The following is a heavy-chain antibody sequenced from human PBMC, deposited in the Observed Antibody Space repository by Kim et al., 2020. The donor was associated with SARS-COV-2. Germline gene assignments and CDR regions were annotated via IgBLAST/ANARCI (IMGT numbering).Heavy chain of an antibody. CDR2: ISYDGSNK. CDR1: GFTFSSYG. CDR3: AKDQYAWGSYRSYYYYYGMDV. Sequence: GGSLRLSCAASGFTFSSYGMHWVRQAPGKGLEWVAVISYDGSNKYYADSVKGRFTISRDNSKNTLYLQMNGLRAEDTAVYYCAKDQYAWGSYRSYYYYYGMDVWGQGTTVTVSS. V-gene: IGHV3-30*18. D-gene: IGHD3-16*02. J-gene: IGHJ6*02.